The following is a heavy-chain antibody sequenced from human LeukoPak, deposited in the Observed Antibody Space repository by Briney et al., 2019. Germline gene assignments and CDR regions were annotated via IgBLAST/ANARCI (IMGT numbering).Heavy chain of an antibody. D-gene: IGHD6-19*01. Sequence: SEALSLTCTVSGGSISSGSYYWSWIRQPAGKGLEWIGRIYTSGSTNYNPSLKSRVTISVDTSKNQFSLKLSSVTAADTAVHYCASSSSSGWTFDYWGQGTLVTVSS. V-gene: IGHV4-61*02. CDR2: IYTSGST. CDR1: GGSISSGSYY. CDR3: ASSSSSGWTFDY. J-gene: IGHJ4*02.